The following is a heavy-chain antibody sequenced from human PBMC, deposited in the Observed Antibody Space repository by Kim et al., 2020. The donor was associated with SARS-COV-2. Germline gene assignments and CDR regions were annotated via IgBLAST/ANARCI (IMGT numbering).Heavy chain of an antibody. CDR3: ARVGVFDYGMDV. Sequence: SETLSLTCTVSGGSISSSSYYWGWIRQPPGKGLEWIGSIYYSGSTYYNPSLKSRVTISVDTSKNQFSLKLSSVTAADTAVYYCARVGVFDYGMDVWGQGTTVTVSS. V-gene: IGHV4-39*07. CDR1: GGSISSSSYY. CDR2: IYYSGST. D-gene: IGHD6-13*01. J-gene: IGHJ6*02.